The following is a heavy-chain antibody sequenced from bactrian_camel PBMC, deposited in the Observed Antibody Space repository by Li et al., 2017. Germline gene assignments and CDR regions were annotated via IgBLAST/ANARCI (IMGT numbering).Heavy chain of an antibody. D-gene: IGHD1*01. Sequence: VQLVESGGGLAQPGGSLTLHCAASGFTFTNYWMYWVRQAPGKGLEWVSTIRSGGGTTVYADSVKGRFTISRDNAKNMVYLQMNNLKPEDTAVYHCAGLCFGQGTQVTVS. CDR1: GFTFTNYW. CDR2: IRSGGGTT. J-gene: IGHJ4*01. V-gene: IGHV3S1*01.